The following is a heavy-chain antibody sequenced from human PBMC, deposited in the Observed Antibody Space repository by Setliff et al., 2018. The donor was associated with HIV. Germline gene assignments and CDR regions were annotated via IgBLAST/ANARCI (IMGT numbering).Heavy chain of an antibody. CDR2: ISSSSGTYT. D-gene: IGHD2-15*01. Sequence: GGSLRLSCAASGFTFSDYYMSWIRQAPGKGLEWLSYISSSSGTYTSYADSVKGRFTVSRDNAGKSMYLQMNSLRVEDTAIYYCAREKGCSGGTCWKAFDIWGQGTMVTVSS. CDR3: AREKGCSGGTCWKAFDI. CDR1: GFTFSDYY. J-gene: IGHJ3*02. V-gene: IGHV3-11*06.